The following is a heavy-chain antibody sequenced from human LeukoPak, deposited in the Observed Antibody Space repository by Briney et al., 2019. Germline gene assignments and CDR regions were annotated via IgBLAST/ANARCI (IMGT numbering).Heavy chain of an antibody. J-gene: IGHJ4*02. CDR2: INHSGST. Sequence: SETLSLTCAVYGGSFSGYYWSWIRQPPGKGLEWIGEINHSGSTNYNPSLKSRVTISVDTSKNQFSLKLSSVTAADTAVNYCASRSGLLWFGEFNYWGQGTLVTVSS. CDR1: GGSFSGYY. D-gene: IGHD3-10*01. V-gene: IGHV4-34*01. CDR3: ASRSGLLWFGEFNY.